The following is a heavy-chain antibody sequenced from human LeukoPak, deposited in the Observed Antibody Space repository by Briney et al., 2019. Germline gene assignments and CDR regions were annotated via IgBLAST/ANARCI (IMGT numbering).Heavy chain of an antibody. CDR2: IRYDGSNK. CDR3: AKDMSSSAGFDY. J-gene: IGHJ4*02. V-gene: IGHV3-30*02. Sequence: GGSLRLSCAASGFIFDDYGMHWVRQAPGKGLEWVTFIRYDGSNKYYADSVKGRFSISRDNSQNTLYLQMNSLRTEDTAVYYCAKDMSSSAGFDYWGQGTLVTVSS. CDR1: GFIFDDYG. D-gene: IGHD6-6*01.